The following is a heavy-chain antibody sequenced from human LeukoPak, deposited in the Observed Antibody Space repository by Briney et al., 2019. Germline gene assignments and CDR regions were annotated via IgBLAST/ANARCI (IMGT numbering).Heavy chain of an antibody. CDR1: GFTFSSHY. CDR3: ATHWRGR. J-gene: IGHJ4*02. D-gene: IGHD1-1*01. CDR2: IKEDGSRR. V-gene: IGHV3-7*03. Sequence: PGGSLRLSCVVSGFTFSSHYMSWVRQAPGKGPEWVANIKEDGSRRYYSESVRGRFTISRDNSENSLYLQMNSLRAEDTAVYYCATHWRGRWGQGTLVTVSS.